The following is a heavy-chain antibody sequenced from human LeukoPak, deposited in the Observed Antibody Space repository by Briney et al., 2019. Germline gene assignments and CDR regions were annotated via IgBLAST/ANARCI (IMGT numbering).Heavy chain of an antibody. D-gene: IGHD4-23*01. J-gene: IGHJ4*02. CDR2: IKQDGSDK. CDR1: GFSFSSYW. Sequence: GGSLRLSCAPSGFSFSSYWMSWVRQAPGKGLEWVANIKQDGSDKNYVDSVKGRFTISRDNAKNSLYLQMNSLRAEDTAVYYCARAGFRWVDYWGQGTLVTVSS. CDR3: ARAGFRWVDY. V-gene: IGHV3-7*01.